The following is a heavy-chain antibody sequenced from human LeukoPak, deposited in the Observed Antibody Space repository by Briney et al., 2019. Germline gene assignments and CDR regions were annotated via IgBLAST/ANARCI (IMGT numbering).Heavy chain of an antibody. D-gene: IGHD5-18*01. J-gene: IGHJ3*02. Sequence: GGSLRLSCAASGFTFSRSWMTWVRQAPGKGLEWVANIKEDGSAKNYMDSVKGRFTISRDNAKNSMYLQMHSLRVDDTAEYYCARDRGYNAFDIWGQGTTVTVSS. CDR2: IKEDGSAK. CDR3: ARDRGYNAFDI. CDR1: GFTFSRSW. V-gene: IGHV3-7*01.